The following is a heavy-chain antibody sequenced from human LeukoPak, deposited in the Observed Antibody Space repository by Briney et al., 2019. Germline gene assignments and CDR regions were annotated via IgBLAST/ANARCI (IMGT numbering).Heavy chain of an antibody. CDR2: ISSSSSYI. Sequence: PGGSLRLSCAASGFTFSSYSMNWVRQAPGKGLEWVSSISSSSSYIYYADSVKGRFTISRDNAKNSLYLQMNSLRAEDTAVYYCAREGSSSWYGDYWGQGTLVTVSS. CDR3: AREGSSSWYGDY. J-gene: IGHJ4*02. D-gene: IGHD6-13*01. CDR1: GFTFSSYS. V-gene: IGHV3-21*01.